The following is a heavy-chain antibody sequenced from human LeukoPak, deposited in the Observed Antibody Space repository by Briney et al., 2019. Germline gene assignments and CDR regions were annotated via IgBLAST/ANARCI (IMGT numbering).Heavy chain of an antibody. J-gene: IGHJ6*03. V-gene: IGHV3-21*01. D-gene: IGHD1-26*01. CDR3: ARGPWELLIYYYNYYMDG. CDR2: ISSSSSYI. CDR1: GFTFSSYS. Sequence: GGSLRLSCAASGFTFSSYSMNWVRQAPGKGLEWVSSISSSSSYIYYADSVKGRFTISRDNAKNSLYLQMNSLRAEDTAVYYCARGPWELLIYYYNYYMDGWGKGTTVTISS.